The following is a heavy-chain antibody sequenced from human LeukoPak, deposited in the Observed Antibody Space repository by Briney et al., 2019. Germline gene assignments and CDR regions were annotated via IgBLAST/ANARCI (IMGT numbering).Heavy chain of an antibody. CDR3: ARDYCSSTSCLFDY. CDR2: IIPIFGTA. Sequence: SVKVSCKASGGTFTSYAISWVRQAPGQGLEWMGGIIPIFGTANYAQKFQGRVTITADESTSTAYMELSSLRSDDAAMYYCARDYCSSTSCLFDYWGQGTLVTVSS. CDR1: GGTFTSYA. J-gene: IGHJ4*02. V-gene: IGHV1-69*01. D-gene: IGHD2-2*01.